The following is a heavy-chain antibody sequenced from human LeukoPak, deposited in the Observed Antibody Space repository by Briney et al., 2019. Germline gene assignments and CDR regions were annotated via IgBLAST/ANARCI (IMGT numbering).Heavy chain of an antibody. D-gene: IGHD3-10*01. Sequence: SETLSLTCTVSGGSISNKYWSWIRQPPGKGLEWIGYIYYSGSTNYNPSLKSRVTISVDTSKNQFSLKLSSVTAADTAVYYCARGNYYGLGSYYDYYYYYYMDVWGKGTTVTISS. V-gene: IGHV4-59*01. CDR2: IYYSGST. CDR3: ARGNYYGLGSYYDYYYYYYMDV. J-gene: IGHJ6*03. CDR1: GGSISNKY.